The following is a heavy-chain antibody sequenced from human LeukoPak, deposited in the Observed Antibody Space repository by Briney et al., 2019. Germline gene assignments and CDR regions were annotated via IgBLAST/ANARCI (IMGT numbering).Heavy chain of an antibody. CDR2: IKQDGSDK. CDR3: AKDGHRFLEWLFRSSWFDP. V-gene: IGHV3-7*01. J-gene: IGHJ5*02. D-gene: IGHD3-3*01. CDR1: GFTFSSYW. Sequence: GGSLRLSCAASGFTFSSYWMSWVRQAPGKGLEWVANIKQDGSDKFYVDSVKGRFTISRDNAKNSLYLQMNSLRAEDTAVYYCAKDGHRFLEWLFRSSWFDPWGQGTLVTVSS.